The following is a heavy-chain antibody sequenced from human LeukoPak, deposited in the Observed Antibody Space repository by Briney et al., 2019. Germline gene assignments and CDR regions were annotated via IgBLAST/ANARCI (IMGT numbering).Heavy chain of an antibody. D-gene: IGHD5-18*01. Sequence: GGSLRLSCVASGFDFSSYGLGWVRQSPGKGLEWVSTFSGTSGLTYYADSVKGRFTISRDNSKNALYLQMNSLRDEDTAVYYCAKGRYSYGSSPVDYWGQGTLVTVSS. J-gene: IGHJ4*02. CDR2: FSGTSGLT. CDR3: AKGRYSYGSSPVDY. CDR1: GFDFSSYG. V-gene: IGHV3-23*01.